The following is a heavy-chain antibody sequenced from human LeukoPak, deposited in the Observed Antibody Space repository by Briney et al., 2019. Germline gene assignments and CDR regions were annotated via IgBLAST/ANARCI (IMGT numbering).Heavy chain of an antibody. CDR1: GFTVSSNY. Sequence: GGSLRLSCAASGFTVSSNYMSWVRQAPGKGLEWVSVIYSGGSTYYADSVKGRFTISRDNSKNTLYLQMNSLRAEDTAVYYCVWYYDSSGYLEYWGQGTLVTVSS. CDR2: IYSGGST. D-gene: IGHD3-22*01. CDR3: VWYYDSSGYLEY. V-gene: IGHV3-66*01. J-gene: IGHJ4*02.